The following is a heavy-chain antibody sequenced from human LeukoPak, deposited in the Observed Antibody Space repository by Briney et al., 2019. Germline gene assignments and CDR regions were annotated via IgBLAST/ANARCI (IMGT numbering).Heavy chain of an antibody. CDR2: ISAYNGNT. CDR3: AREHMTRVTLDY. Sequence: GASVKVSCKASGYTFTSYGISWVRQAPGQGLEWMGWISAYNGNTNYAQKFQGRVTMTRDTSTSTVYMELSSLRSDDTAVYYCAREHMTRVTLDYWGQGTLVTVSS. CDR1: GYTFTSYG. V-gene: IGHV1-18*01. J-gene: IGHJ4*02. D-gene: IGHD4-17*01.